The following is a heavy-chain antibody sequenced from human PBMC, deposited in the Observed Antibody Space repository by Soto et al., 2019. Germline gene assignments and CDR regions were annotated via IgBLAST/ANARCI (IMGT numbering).Heavy chain of an antibody. CDR2: INHSGST. Sequence: QVQLQQWGAGLLKPSETLSLTCAVYGGSFSGYSWTWIRQPPGTGLEWIGEINHSGSTNYNPSLKSRVTISVDTYKNKFSLRLTSVTAADTAVYYCARDKITGLFDYWGQGTLVTVSS. CDR3: ARDKITGLFDY. V-gene: IGHV4-34*01. CDR1: GGSFSGYS. J-gene: IGHJ4*02. D-gene: IGHD2-8*02.